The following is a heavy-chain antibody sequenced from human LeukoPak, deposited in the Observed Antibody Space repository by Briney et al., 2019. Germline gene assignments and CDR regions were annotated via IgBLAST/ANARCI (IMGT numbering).Heavy chain of an antibody. Sequence: GGSLRLSCAASGFTFSTFAMHWVRQAPGKGLEWVTVISFDEKNKYYADSVKGRFTVSRDNSKNTLFLQMNSLTTEDTAIYYCARGLAVSNWYSDLWGRGTLVTVSS. CDR3: ARGLAVSNWYSDL. CDR2: ISFDEKNK. D-gene: IGHD6-19*01. V-gene: IGHV3-30*04. CDR1: GFTFSTFA. J-gene: IGHJ2*01.